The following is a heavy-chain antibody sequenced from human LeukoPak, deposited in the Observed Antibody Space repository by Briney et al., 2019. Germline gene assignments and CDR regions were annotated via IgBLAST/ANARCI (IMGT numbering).Heavy chain of an antibody. D-gene: IGHD2-21*02. Sequence: SSVKVSCKASGGTFSSYAISWVGQAPGQGLEWMGRIIPIFGTANYAQKFQGRVTITTDESTSTAYMELSSLRSEDTAVYYCARDCGGDCYWSPTADAFDIWGQGTMVTVSS. CDR3: ARDCGGDCYWSPTADAFDI. CDR1: GGTFSSYA. J-gene: IGHJ3*02. CDR2: IIPIFGTA. V-gene: IGHV1-69*05.